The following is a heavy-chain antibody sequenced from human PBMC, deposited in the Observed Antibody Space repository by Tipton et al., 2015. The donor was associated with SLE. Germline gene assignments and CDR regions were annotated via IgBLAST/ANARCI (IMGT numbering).Heavy chain of an antibody. CDR2: FNPNRGGT. CDR3: ARARRIAAAGDY. CDR1: GYTFTGYY. V-gene: IGHV1-2*02. Sequence: QLVQSGPEVKKPGASVKVSCKASGYTFTGYYMHWVRQAPGQGLEWMGWFNPNRGGTNYAQKFQGRVTMTRDTSISTAYMELNRLRSDDTAVYYCARARRIAAAGDYWGQGTLVTVSS. J-gene: IGHJ4*02. D-gene: IGHD6-13*01.